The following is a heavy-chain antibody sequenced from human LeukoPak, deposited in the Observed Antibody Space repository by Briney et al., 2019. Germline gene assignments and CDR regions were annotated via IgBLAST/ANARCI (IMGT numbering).Heavy chain of an antibody. CDR1: GFTFSKYG. CDR3: ARSLEKDYHGSGTYYMNNWFEL. D-gene: IGHD3-10*01. J-gene: IGHJ5*02. Sequence: GGSPRLSCAPSGFTFSKYGMHWVRQAPGKGLEWVAVIWYDGSNKYYADSVKGRFTISRDNSKNTLFLQMNSLRAEDTAVYYCARSLEKDYHGSGTYYMNNWFELWGQGTLVTVSS. CDR2: IWYDGSNK. V-gene: IGHV3-33*01.